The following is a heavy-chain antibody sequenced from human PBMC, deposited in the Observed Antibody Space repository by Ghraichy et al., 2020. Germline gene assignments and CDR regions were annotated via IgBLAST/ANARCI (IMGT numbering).Heavy chain of an antibody. Sequence: GGSLRLSCAASGFTFSSYSMNWVRQAPGKGLEWVSSISSSSSYIYYADSVKGRFTISRDNAKNSLYLQMNSLRAEDTAVYYCARRIQLWENDAFDIWGQGTMVTVSS. J-gene: IGHJ3*02. CDR2: ISSSSSYI. CDR3: ARRIQLWENDAFDI. V-gene: IGHV3-21*01. CDR1: GFTFSSYS. D-gene: IGHD5-18*01.